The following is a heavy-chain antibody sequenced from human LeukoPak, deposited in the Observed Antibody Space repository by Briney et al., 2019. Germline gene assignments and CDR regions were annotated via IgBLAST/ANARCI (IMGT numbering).Heavy chain of an antibody. CDR3: ARVGSSSWYDAFDI. D-gene: IGHD6-13*01. J-gene: IGHJ3*02. Sequence: GGSLRLSCAASGFTFSSYNMNWVRQAPGEGLEWVSSISSSSSYIYYADSVKGRFTISRDNAKNSLYLQMNSLRAEDTAVYYCARVGSSSWYDAFDIWGQGTMVTVSS. CDR2: ISSSSSYI. CDR1: GFTFSSYN. V-gene: IGHV3-21*01.